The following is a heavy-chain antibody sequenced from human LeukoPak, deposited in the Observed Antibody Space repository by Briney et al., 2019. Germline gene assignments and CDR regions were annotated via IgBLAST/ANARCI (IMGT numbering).Heavy chain of an antibody. J-gene: IGHJ4*02. CDR2: LYTGGST. Sequence: GGSLRLSCAASGFTVSSNFMSWFRQGPGKGLEWVSILYTGGSTHYADSVKGRFTISRDISKNTVYLQMNSLRAEDTAVYYCVRVAPPLAMITIVDYWGQGTLVTVSP. V-gene: IGHV3-53*01. CDR3: VRVAPPLAMITIVDY. CDR1: GFTVSSNF. D-gene: IGHD3-16*01.